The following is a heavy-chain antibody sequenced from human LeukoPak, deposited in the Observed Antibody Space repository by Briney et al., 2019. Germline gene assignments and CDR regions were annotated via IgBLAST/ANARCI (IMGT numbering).Heavy chain of an antibody. CDR2: IFYTGNA. CDR3: ARRGYCSSTSCYRWIWFDP. Sequence: SETLSLTCTVSGGSINGYYWSWIRQPPGKGLEWIGYIFYTGNANYNPSLKSRVTTSVDTSKNQLSLKLSSVTAADTAVYYCARRGYCSSTSCYRWIWFDPWGQGTLVTVSS. J-gene: IGHJ5*02. D-gene: IGHD2-2*01. V-gene: IGHV4-59*08. CDR1: GGSINGYY.